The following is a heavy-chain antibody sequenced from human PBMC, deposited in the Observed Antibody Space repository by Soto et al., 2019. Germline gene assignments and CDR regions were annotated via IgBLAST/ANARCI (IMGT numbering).Heavy chain of an antibody. CDR3: ARGYCRGGSCYLPDVFDI. CDR2: ISYDGSNK. Sequence: GGSLRLSCAASGFTFSSYAMHWVRQAPGKGLEWVAAISYDGSNKYYADSVKGRFTISRDNSKNTLYLQMNSLRAEDTAVYYSARGYCRGGSCYLPDVFDIWGKGTMVTVSS. V-gene: IGHV3-30-3*01. J-gene: IGHJ3*02. CDR1: GFTFSSYA. D-gene: IGHD2-15*01.